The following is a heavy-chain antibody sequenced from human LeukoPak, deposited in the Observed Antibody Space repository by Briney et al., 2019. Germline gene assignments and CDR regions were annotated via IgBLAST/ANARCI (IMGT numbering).Heavy chain of an antibody. J-gene: IGHJ4*02. Sequence: PSGTLSLTCAVYGGSFSGYYWSWIRQPPGKGLEWIGEINHSGSTNYNPSLKSRVTISVDTSKNQFSLKLSSVTAADTAVYYCASGRPDSSGYYVPLGFGYWGQGTLVTVSS. CDR1: GGSFSGYY. V-gene: IGHV4-34*01. CDR3: ASGRPDSSGYYVPLGFGY. CDR2: INHSGST. D-gene: IGHD3-22*01.